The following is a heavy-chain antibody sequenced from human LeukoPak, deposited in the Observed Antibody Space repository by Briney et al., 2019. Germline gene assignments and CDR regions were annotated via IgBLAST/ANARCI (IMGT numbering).Heavy chain of an antibody. D-gene: IGHD1-26*01. CDR3: ARGPYRARDYFDY. J-gene: IGHJ4*02. CDR2: ISSSGSTV. Sequence: SGGSLRLSCAASGFTFSDYYMSWIRQAPGKGLEWVSYISSSGSTVYYADSVKGRFTISRDNAKNSLYLQMNSLRAEDTAVYYCARGPYRARDYFDYWGQGTLVTVSS. V-gene: IGHV3-11*04. CDR1: GFTFSDYY.